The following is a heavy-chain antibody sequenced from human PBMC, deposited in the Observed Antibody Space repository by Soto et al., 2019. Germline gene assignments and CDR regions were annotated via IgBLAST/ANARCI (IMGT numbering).Heavy chain of an antibody. D-gene: IGHD3-3*01. CDR1: GFTFSTYV. Sequence: GSLRLSCAASGFTFSTYVMHWVRQAPGKGLEWVAVIAYDGSNKYYADSVKGRFTISRDNSKNTLYLQMNSLRAEGTAVYYCANGGYYDFWSGFIGVDYWGQGTLVTVSS. V-gene: IGHV3-30*18. CDR3: ANGGYYDFWSGFIGVDY. CDR2: IAYDGSNK. J-gene: IGHJ4*02.